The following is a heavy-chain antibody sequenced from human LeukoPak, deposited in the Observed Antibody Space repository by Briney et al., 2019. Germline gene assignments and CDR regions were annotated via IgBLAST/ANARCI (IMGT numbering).Heavy chain of an antibody. V-gene: IGHV4-39*01. D-gene: IGHD1-26*01. CDR3: ARLFRSRAYFDY. Sequence: SETLSLTCTVSGGSISSSSYYWGWIRQPPGKGLEWIGSIYYSGSTYYNPSLKSRVTISVDTSKNQFSLKLSSVTAADTAVYYCARLFRSRAYFDYWGQGTLVTVSS. CDR2: IYYSGST. J-gene: IGHJ4*02. CDR1: GGSISSSSYY.